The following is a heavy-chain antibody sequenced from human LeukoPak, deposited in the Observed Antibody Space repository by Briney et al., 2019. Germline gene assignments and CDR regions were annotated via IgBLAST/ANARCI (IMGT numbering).Heavy chain of an antibody. CDR2: LYSGGST. D-gene: IGHD1-1*01. CDR1: GFTVSSNY. CDR3: ARGPLPTTRAFDI. V-gene: IGHV3-53*01. J-gene: IGHJ3*02. Sequence: GGSLRLSCVASGFTVSSNYMNWVRQAPGKGLEWVSVLYSGGSTKYAESVKGRFTISRDNSENTLYLQMNSLRAEDTAVYYCARGPLPTTRAFDIWGQGTLVTVSS.